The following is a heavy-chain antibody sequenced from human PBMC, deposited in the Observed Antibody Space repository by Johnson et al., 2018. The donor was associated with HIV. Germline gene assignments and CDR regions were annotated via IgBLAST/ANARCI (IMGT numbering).Heavy chain of an antibody. V-gene: IGHV3-30*04. CDR3: ARDRRARIPLYAFDI. CDR2: ISYDGSNK. CDR1: GFTFSSYA. Sequence: QMMLVESGGGVVQPGRSLRLSCAASGFTFSSYAMHWVRQAPGKGLEWVAVISYDGSNKYYADSVKGRFTISRDNSKNTLYLQMNSLRAEDTAVYYCARDRRARIPLYAFDIWGQGTMVTVSS. J-gene: IGHJ3*02. D-gene: IGHD6-6*01.